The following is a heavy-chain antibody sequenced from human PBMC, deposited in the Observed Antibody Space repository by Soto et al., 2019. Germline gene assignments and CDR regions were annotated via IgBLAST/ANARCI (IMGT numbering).Heavy chain of an antibody. D-gene: IGHD4-17*01. CDR2: ISNDGSDK. J-gene: IGHJ4*02. CDR1: GFTFSDSA. Sequence: QVQLVESGGGVVQPGRSLRLSCAASGFTFSDSAMHWVRQAPGKGLEWAAVISNDGSDKYYADSVKGRFTISRDDSKNTLYLQMNSLRAEDTAVYYCARGGWEPTTVIDYWGQGTLVTVSS. V-gene: IGHV3-30-3*01. CDR3: ARGGWEPTTVIDY.